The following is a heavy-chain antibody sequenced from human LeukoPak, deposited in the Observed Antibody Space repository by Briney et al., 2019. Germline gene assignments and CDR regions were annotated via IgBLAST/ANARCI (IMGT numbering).Heavy chain of an antibody. CDR3: ARDLDSYYYDSSGYSVDPLDY. V-gene: IGHV3-48*01. J-gene: IGHJ4*02. CDR1: GLRFSRGG. D-gene: IGHD3-22*01. Sequence: GGSLRLSCKASGLRFSRGGMHWIRQAPGKGLEWVSYISSSSSTIYYADSVKGRFTISRDNAKNSLYLQMNSLRAEDTAVYYCARDLDSYYYDSSGYSVDPLDYWGQGTLVTVSS. CDR2: ISSSSSTI.